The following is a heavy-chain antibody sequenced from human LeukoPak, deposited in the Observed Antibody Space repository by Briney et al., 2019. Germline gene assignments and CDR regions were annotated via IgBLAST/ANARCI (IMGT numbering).Heavy chain of an antibody. V-gene: IGHV1-2*02. CDR1: GYTFTGYY. CDR2: INPNSGGT. Sequence: GASVKVSRKASGYTFTGYYMHWVRQAPGQGLEWMGWINPNSGGTNYAQKFQGRVTMTRDTSISTAYMELSRLRSDDTAVYYCARGRVVAARTRHYFDYWGQGTLVTVSS. D-gene: IGHD2-15*01. J-gene: IGHJ4*02. CDR3: ARGRVVAARTRHYFDY.